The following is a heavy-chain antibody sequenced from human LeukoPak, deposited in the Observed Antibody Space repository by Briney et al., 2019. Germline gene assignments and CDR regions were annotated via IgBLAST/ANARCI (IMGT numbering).Heavy chain of an antibody. J-gene: IGHJ4*02. D-gene: IGHD2-2*01. CDR2: IYSGGST. Sequence: PGGSLRLSCAGSGFTLRSNYTSRVRQAPGKGLEWVSVIYSGGSTYYADSVKGRFTISRDNSKNTLYLQMNSLRAEDTAVYYCARDSRSVVVPAAIRANFDYWGQGTLVTVSS. CDR1: GFTLRSNY. CDR3: ARDSRSVVVPAAIRANFDY. V-gene: IGHV3-66*01.